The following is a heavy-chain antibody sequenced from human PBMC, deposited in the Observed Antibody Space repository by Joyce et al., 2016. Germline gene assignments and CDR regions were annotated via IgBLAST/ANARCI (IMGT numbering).Heavy chain of an antibody. CDR3: AKILTATYSSGWFLDY. CDR1: GLTLSNYG. D-gene: IGHD6-25*01. V-gene: IGHV3-30*18. Sequence: QVQLVESGGGVVQPGRSLRLSCAASGLTLSNYGVHGVRQAPGKGLEGVAVISYDGIYKYYADSVKGRFTISRDNSKNTVFLEMNSLRTEDTAVYYCAKILTATYSSGWFLDYWGQGTLVTVSS. J-gene: IGHJ4*02. CDR2: ISYDGIYK.